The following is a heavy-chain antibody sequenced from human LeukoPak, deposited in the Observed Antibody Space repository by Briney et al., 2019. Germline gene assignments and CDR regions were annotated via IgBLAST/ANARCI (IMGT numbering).Heavy chain of an antibody. D-gene: IGHD3-9*01. Sequence: SETLSLTCTVSGGSVSSYEYYWGWIRQPPGKGLEWIGNTYYTGSTYYNPSLRSRVTMSVDTSKNQFSLKMSSVTAADTAVYYCARLSKGRYFDYIFDHWGQGTVVTVSS. V-gene: IGHV4-39*01. J-gene: IGHJ4*02. CDR3: ARLSKGRYFDYIFDH. CDR1: GGSVSSYEYY. CDR2: TYYTGST.